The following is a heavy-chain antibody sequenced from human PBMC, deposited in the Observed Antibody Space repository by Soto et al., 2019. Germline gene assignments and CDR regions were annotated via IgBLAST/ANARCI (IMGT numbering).Heavy chain of an antibody. CDR2: IYWDDDK. J-gene: IGHJ4*02. D-gene: IGHD6-19*01. Sequence: QITLKESGPPLVKPTQTLTLTCTFSGFSLSSTRMAVGWIGQPPGKALEWLALIYWDDDKRYSPFLKSRLTITQDTSKNQVVLTMSNMDTVDTARYYCAHIVVAGLGYYFDYWGQGTLVTVSS. CDR3: AHIVVAGLGYYFDY. CDR1: GFSLSSTRMA. V-gene: IGHV2-5*02.